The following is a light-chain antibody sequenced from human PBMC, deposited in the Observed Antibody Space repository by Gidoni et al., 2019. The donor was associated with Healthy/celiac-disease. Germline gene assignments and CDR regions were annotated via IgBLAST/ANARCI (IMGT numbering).Light chain of an antibody. Sequence: IQMTQSPSSLSASVGDRVTITCPASQDISNYLNWYQQKPGKAPKLLIYDASNLETGVPSRFSGSGSGTDFTFTISSLQPEDIATYYCQQNDNTPPWTFGEGTKVEIK. V-gene: IGKV1-33*01. CDR2: DAS. CDR3: QQNDNTPPWT. J-gene: IGKJ1*01. CDR1: QDISNY.